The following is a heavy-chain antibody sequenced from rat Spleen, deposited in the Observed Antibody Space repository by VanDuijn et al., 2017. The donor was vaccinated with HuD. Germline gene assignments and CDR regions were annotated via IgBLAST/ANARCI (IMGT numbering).Heavy chain of an antibody. D-gene: IGHD1-11*01. CDR1: GHSITSSYR. CDR2: INSAGST. J-gene: IGHJ2*01. CDR3: ATHPATEGIVSFY. V-gene: IGHV3-3*01. Sequence: EVQLQESGPGLVKPSQSLSLTCSVTGHSITSSYRWNWIRKFPGNKLEWMGYINSAGSTNYNPSLTSRISITRDTSKNQFFLQVNSVTTEDTATYYCATHPATEGIVSFYWGQGVMVTVSS.